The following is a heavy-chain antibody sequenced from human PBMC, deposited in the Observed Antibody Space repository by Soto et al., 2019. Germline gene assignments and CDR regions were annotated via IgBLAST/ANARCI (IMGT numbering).Heavy chain of an antibody. Sequence: QVHLVQSGGELKKPGASVKVSCKASGYSFSNFGITWVRQAPGQGLEWMGWISGKNGHTNYAQKVQGRVTLTADTSTSTAYMEMRALTSDDTGIYYWARSVYYEDTGTFENWGQGTPVTVSS. V-gene: IGHV1-18*04. CDR1: GYSFSNFG. CDR3: ARSVYYEDTGTFEN. J-gene: IGHJ4*02. CDR2: ISGKNGHT. D-gene: IGHD1-26*01.